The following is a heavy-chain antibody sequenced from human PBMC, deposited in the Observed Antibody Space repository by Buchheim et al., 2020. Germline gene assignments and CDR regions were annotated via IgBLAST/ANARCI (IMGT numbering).Heavy chain of an antibody. D-gene: IGHD6-6*01. V-gene: IGHV3-33*01. Sequence: QVQLVESGGGVVQPGRSLRLSCAASGFTFSSYGMHWVRQAPGKGLEWVAVIWYDGSNTYYADSVKGRFTISRDNSKNTLSLQMNSLRAEDTAVYYCAREGLARPYFDYWGQGTL. CDR2: IWYDGSNT. J-gene: IGHJ4*02. CDR1: GFTFSSYG. CDR3: AREGLARPYFDY.